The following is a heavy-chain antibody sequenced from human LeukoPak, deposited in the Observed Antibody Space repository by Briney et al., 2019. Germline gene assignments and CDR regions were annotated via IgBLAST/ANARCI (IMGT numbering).Heavy chain of an antibody. V-gene: IGHV1-18*01. CDR1: GYTFGNFG. Sequence: ASVKVSCKAAGYTFGNFGISWVRQAPGQGLEWMGWISAYNGNTNYAQKLQGRVTMTTDTSTSTAYMELRSLRSDDTAVYYCAGVGATNAFDIWGQGTMVTVSS. D-gene: IGHD1-26*01. CDR2: ISAYNGNT. CDR3: AGVGATNAFDI. J-gene: IGHJ3*02.